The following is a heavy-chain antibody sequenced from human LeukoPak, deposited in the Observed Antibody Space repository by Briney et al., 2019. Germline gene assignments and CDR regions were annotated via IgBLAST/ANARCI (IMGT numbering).Heavy chain of an antibody. CDR2: FDPEDGET. V-gene: IGHV1-24*01. Sequence: GASVKVSCKVSGYTLTQLSMHWVRQAPGKGVEGRGGFDPEDGETIYAQKFQGRVTMTEDTSTDTAYMELSSLRSEDTAVYYCARGITFGGVIVNVFDIWGQGTMVTVSS. CDR1: GYTLTQLS. J-gene: IGHJ3*02. CDR3: ARGITFGGVIVNVFDI. D-gene: IGHD3-16*02.